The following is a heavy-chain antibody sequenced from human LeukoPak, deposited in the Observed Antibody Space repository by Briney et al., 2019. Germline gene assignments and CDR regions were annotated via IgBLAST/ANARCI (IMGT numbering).Heavy chain of an antibody. Sequence: ASVKVSCKASGYTFTGYSIYWVRQTPGQKLEWMGWINPKTGTANSAQKFQGRVTMTRDTSISTVYMEVRSLRSDDTALYYCARDQGYYDSSGTPFDPWGQGTLVTVSS. V-gene: IGHV1-2*02. CDR3: ARDQGYYDSSGTPFDP. J-gene: IGHJ5*02. CDR2: INPKTGTA. CDR1: GYTFTGYS. D-gene: IGHD3-22*01.